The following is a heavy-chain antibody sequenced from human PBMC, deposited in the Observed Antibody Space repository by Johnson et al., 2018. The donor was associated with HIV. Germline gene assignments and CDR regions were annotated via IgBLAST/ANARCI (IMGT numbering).Heavy chain of an antibody. J-gene: IGHJ3*02. Sequence: QVQLVESGGGVVQPGGSLRLSCVASGFTFSSYGMHWVRQAPGKGLEWVAVISYDGGNKSYADSVKGRFTISRDNSQSTLFLQMNSLRLEDTAVYYCASPRWLVPHDAFDIWGQGTIVTVSS. V-gene: IGHV3-30*19. CDR2: ISYDGGNK. CDR3: ASPRWLVPHDAFDI. D-gene: IGHD6-19*01. CDR1: GFTFSSYG.